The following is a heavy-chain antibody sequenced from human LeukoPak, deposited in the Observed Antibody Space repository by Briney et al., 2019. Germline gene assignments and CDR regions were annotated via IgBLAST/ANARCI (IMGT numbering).Heavy chain of an antibody. J-gene: IGHJ4*02. V-gene: IGHV1-46*01. CDR1: GYTFTSYY. D-gene: IGHD1-26*01. CDR2: INPSGGST. Sequence: GASVKVSCKASGYTFTSYYMHWVRQAPGQGLEWMGIINPSGGSTSYAQKFQGRVTMTRDTSTSTVYMELSSLRSEDTAVYYCARDNWELLEVYYFDYWGRGTLVTVSS. CDR3: ARDNWELLEVYYFDY.